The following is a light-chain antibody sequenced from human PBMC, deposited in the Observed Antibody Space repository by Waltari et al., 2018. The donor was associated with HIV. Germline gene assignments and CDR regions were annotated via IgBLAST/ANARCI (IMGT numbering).Light chain of an antibody. Sequence: QSALTQPASVSGSPGQSITISCSGTSRDVGGYRYVSWYQQHPGKAPKLVIFDVSNRPAGVSNRFSASRSGNTASLTISWLQTEDEGDYFCSAYARSAAHVIFGGGTKLTVL. CDR3: SAYARSAAHVI. CDR1: SRDVGGYRY. J-gene: IGLJ2*01. CDR2: DVS. V-gene: IGLV2-14*03.